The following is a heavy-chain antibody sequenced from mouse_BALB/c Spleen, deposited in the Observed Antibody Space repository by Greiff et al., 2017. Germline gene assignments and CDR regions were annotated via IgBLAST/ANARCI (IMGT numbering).Heavy chain of an antibody. Sequence: EVHLVESGGGLVQPGGSLRLSCATSGFTFTDYYMSWVRQPPGKALEWLGFIRNKANGYTTEYSASVKGRFTISRDNSQSILYLQMNTLRAEDSATYYCARDLTGGYWGQGTTLTVSS. CDR2: IRNKANGYTT. CDR3: ARDLTGGY. CDR1: GFTFTDYY. J-gene: IGHJ2*01. D-gene: IGHD4-1*01. V-gene: IGHV7-3*02.